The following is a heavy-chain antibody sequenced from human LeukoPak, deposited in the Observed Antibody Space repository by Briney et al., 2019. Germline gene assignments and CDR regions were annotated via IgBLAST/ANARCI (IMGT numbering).Heavy chain of an antibody. D-gene: IGHD2-15*01. CDR3: AREGCSSDSCFYYFDY. CDR1: GYTXTSYY. J-gene: IGHJ4*02. Sequence: ASVTVSCKASGYTXTSYYMHWVRQAPGQGLEWMGIINPSGGSTSYAQKFQGRVTMTRDTSTSTVYMELSSLRSEDTAVYYCAREGCSSDSCFYYFDYWGQGTLVTVSS. V-gene: IGHV1-46*01. CDR2: INPSGGST.